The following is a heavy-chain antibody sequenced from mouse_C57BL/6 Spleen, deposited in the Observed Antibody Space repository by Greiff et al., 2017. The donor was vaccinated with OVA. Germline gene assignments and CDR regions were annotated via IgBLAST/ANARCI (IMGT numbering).Heavy chain of an antibody. D-gene: IGHD1-1*01. Sequence: VQLQQPGAELVKPGASVKLSCTASGFNFKDYYMHWVKQRPEQGLEWIGGIDPEDGGTKYAAKFQGKATLTVDTSSNTAYLQLSSLTSEDSAVYYCARRYGTIYEALDYWGQGTTLTVSS. CDR3: ARRYGTIYEALDY. CDR1: GFNFKDYY. J-gene: IGHJ2*01. CDR2: IDPEDGGT. V-gene: IGHV14-2*01.